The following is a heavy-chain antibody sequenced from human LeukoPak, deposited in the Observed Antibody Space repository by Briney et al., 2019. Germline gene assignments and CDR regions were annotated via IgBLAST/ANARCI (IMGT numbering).Heavy chain of an antibody. Sequence: GASVKVSCKVSGYTLTELSMHWVRQAPGKGLEWMGGFDPEDGETIYAQKFQGTVTITEDTSTDTAYMELSSLRSEDTAVYYCASYCSSTSCDLQQNWGQGTLVTVSS. CDR2: FDPEDGET. D-gene: IGHD2-2*01. CDR3: ASYCSSTSCDLQQN. V-gene: IGHV1-24*01. J-gene: IGHJ4*02. CDR1: GYTLTELS.